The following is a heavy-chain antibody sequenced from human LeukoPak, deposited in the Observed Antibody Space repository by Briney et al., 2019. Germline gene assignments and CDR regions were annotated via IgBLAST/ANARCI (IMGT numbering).Heavy chain of an antibody. J-gene: IGHJ4*02. CDR2: ISGSSSYI. Sequence: GGSLRLSCAASGFTFSSYNMNWVRQAPGKGLEWVSSISGSSSYIYYADSVKRRFTITRDNAKNSLYLQMNSLRAEDTAVYYCARFGMGGAILDYWGQGTLVTVSS. V-gene: IGHV3-21*01. CDR3: ARFGMGGAILDY. D-gene: IGHD1-26*01. CDR1: GFTFSSYN.